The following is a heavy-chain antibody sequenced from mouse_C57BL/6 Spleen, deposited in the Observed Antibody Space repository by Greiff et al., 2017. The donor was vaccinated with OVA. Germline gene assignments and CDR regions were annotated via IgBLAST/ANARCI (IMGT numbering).Heavy chain of an antibody. D-gene: IGHD2-4*01. V-gene: IGHV14-2*01. Sequence: VQLQQSGAELVKPGASVKLSCTASGFNIKDYYMHWVKQRTEQGLEWIGRIDPEDGETKYAPTFQGKATITADTSSNTAYLQLSSLTSEDTAVYYCAVIYYDYDNYAMDYWGQGTSVTVSS. CDR2: IDPEDGET. J-gene: IGHJ4*01. CDR3: AVIYYDYDNYAMDY. CDR1: GFNIKDYY.